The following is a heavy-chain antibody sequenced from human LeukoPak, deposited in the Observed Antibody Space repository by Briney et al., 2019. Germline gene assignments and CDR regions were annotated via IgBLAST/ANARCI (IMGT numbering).Heavy chain of an antibody. CDR1: GGSISSSSYY. D-gene: IGHD3-22*01. V-gene: IGHV4-39*01. CDR2: IYYSGST. CDR3: ARARGDYYDSSGYYSAFDY. J-gene: IGHJ4*02. Sequence: SETLSLTCTVSGGSISSSSYYWGWIRQPPGKGLEWIGSIYYSGSTYYNPSLKSRVTISVDTSKNQFSLKLSSATAADTAVYYCARARGDYYDSSGYYSAFDYWGQGTLVTVSS.